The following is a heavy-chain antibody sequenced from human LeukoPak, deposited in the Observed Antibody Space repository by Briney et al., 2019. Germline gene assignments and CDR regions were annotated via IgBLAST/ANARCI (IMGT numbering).Heavy chain of an antibody. CDR2: INHSGST. Sequence: SETMSLTCAVYAGSFSGYYWSWNRQPPGKGLEWIGEINHSGSTNYHPSFKSRVTISVDTSKNQFSLKRGSVAARATAVYYCARSLRQWVPTHFDYWGQGTLVTVSS. CDR1: AGSFSGYY. CDR3: ARSLRQWVPTHFDY. D-gene: IGHD6-19*01. J-gene: IGHJ4*02. V-gene: IGHV4-34*01.